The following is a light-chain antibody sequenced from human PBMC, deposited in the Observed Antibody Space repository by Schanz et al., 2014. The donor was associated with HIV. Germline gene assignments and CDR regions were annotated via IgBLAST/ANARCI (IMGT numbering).Light chain of an antibody. CDR2: HAS. CDR1: RSVNSN. V-gene: IGKV3-15*01. CDR3: QHRSNWPLSIT. Sequence: EIVMTQSPVTLSVSPGERVTLSCRASRSVNSNLAWYQQKPGQAPRLLIYHASTRATDIPARFSGSGSGTDFTLTISRLEPEDFAVYYCQHRSNWPLSITFGPGTKVDIK. J-gene: IGKJ3*01.